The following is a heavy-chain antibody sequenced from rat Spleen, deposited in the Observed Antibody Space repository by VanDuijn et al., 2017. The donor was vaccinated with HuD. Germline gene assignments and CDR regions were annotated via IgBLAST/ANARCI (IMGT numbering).Heavy chain of an antibody. V-gene: IGHV5-7*01. CDR2: ISFDGRTT. CDR1: GFTFSDYN. D-gene: IGHD1-3*01. CDR3: TRGGFYRY. J-gene: IGHJ2*01. Sequence: EVQLVESGGGLVQPGRSLKLSCAASGFTFSDYNMAWVLQAPTKGLEWVASISFDGRTTNHRDSVKGRFTISRDNAKSTLFLQMNSLKSEDTATYYCTRGGFYRYWGQGVMVTVSS.